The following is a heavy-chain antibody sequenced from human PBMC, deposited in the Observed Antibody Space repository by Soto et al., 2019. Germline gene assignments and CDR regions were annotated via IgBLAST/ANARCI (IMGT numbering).Heavy chain of an antibody. D-gene: IGHD3-16*01. Sequence: GGSLRLSCAASGFTFSSYAMSWVRQAPGKGLEWVSGISGSGGSTYYADSVKGRLTISRDKSKNTLYLQMNSLRAEDTAVYYCAKENGGGRYYYYMDVWGKGTTVTVSS. V-gene: IGHV3-23*01. J-gene: IGHJ6*03. CDR3: AKENGGGRYYYYMDV. CDR1: GFTFSSYA. CDR2: ISGSGGST.